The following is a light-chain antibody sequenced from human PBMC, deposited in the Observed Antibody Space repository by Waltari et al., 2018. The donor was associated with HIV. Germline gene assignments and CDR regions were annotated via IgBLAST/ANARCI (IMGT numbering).Light chain of an antibody. CDR3: GTWDTSLSAWI. CDR2: DNH. J-gene: IGLJ1*01. Sequence: SVLTQPPSVSATPGQKVTLSCSGLSSNIATNYVSWYQHFPGTVPKVLIYDNHKRSSGIPDRFSGSKSGTSATLDISGLQTGDEAHYYCGTWDTSLSAWIFGTGTKVTVL. CDR1: SSNIATNY. V-gene: IGLV1-51*01.